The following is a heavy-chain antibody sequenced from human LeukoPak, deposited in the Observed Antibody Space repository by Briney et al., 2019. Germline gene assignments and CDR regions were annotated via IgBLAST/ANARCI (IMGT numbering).Heavy chain of an antibody. V-gene: IGHV1-18*01. CDR1: GYTFTSYG. D-gene: IGHD1-26*01. CDR3: ARHSGSYYYYYGMDV. Sequence: ASVTVSCTASGYTFTSYGISWVRQAPGQGLEWMGWISAYNGNTNYAQKLQGRVTMTTDTSTSTAYMELRSLRSDDTAVYYCARHSGSYYYYYGMDVWGQGTTVTVSS. J-gene: IGHJ6*02. CDR2: ISAYNGNT.